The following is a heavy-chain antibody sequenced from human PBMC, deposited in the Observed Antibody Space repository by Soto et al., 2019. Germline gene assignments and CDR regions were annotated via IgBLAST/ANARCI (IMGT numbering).Heavy chain of an antibody. V-gene: IGHV1-18*01. CDR1: GYAFTSYG. D-gene: IGHD6-25*01. Sequence: QVELVQSEGELRQPGASVTVSCRASGYAFTSYGIIWVRQAPGQGLEWMGYISPNSGATTYAPNPPGRFTLTTDTSTSTAYMELRSLSSDDTAIYYCVREMWTRSGPQNFFDYWGLGALVTVSS. J-gene: IGHJ4*02. CDR2: ISPNSGAT. CDR3: VREMWTRSGPQNFFDY.